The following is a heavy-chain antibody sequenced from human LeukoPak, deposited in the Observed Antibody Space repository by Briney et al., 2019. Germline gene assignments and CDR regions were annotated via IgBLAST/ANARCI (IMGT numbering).Heavy chain of an antibody. J-gene: IGHJ4*02. CDR1: GFTLSGYE. Sequence: PGGSLRLSCAASGFTLSGYEMNWVRQAPGKGLEWVSYISSSGSTIYYADSVKGRFTISRDNAKNSLYLQMNSLRAEDTAVYYCARGLLAVAGTDYWGQGTLVSVSS. CDR2: ISSSGSTI. V-gene: IGHV3-48*03. D-gene: IGHD6-19*01. CDR3: ARGLLAVAGTDY.